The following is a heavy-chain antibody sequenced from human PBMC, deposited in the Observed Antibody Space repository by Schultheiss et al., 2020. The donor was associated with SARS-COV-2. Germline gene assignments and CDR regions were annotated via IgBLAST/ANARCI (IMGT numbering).Heavy chain of an antibody. V-gene: IGHV4-4*02. CDR2: IYHSGST. J-gene: IGHJ5*02. CDR3: ARGVRVLWFRELSRRDWFDP. Sequence: SETLSLTCAVSGGPISSSNWWSWVRQPPGKGLEWIGEIYHSGSTYYNPSLKSRVTISVDTSKNQFSLKLSSVTAADTAVYYCARGVRVLWFRELSRRDWFDPWGQGTLVTVSS. D-gene: IGHD3-10*01. CDR1: GGPISSSNW.